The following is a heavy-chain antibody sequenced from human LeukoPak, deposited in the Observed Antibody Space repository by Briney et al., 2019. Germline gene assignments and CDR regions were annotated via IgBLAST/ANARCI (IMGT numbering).Heavy chain of an antibody. J-gene: IGHJ4*02. Sequence: ASVKVSCKASGYYMHWVRQAPGQGLEWMGWINPNSGGTKYAQKFQGRVTMTRDTSISTAYMELSRLRSDDTAVDYCAGMVRGALMDYWGQGTLVTVSS. CDR2: INPNSGGT. D-gene: IGHD3-10*01. CDR3: AGMVRGALMDY. V-gene: IGHV1-2*02. CDR1: GYY.